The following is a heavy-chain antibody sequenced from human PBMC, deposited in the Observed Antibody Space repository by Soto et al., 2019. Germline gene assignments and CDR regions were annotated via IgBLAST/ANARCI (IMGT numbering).Heavy chain of an antibody. J-gene: IGHJ4*02. CDR3: AHRGSSWQLDY. D-gene: IGHD6-19*01. CDR2: IYWDDDK. Sequence: QITLKESGPTLVRPTQTLTLTCTFSGFSLSTRGVGVGWIRQPPGKALEWLGLIYWDDDKRYSPSLKSRLTITKDTSKNQVVLTMTNLDPMDTATYYCAHRGSSWQLDYWGQGTLVTVSS. CDR1: GFSLSTRGVG. V-gene: IGHV2-5*02.